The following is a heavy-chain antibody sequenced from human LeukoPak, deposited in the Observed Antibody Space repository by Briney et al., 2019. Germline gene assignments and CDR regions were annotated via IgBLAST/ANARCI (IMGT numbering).Heavy chain of an antibody. D-gene: IGHD1-14*01. J-gene: IGHJ4*02. V-gene: IGHV3-21*01. Sequence: KAGGSLRLSCAASGFTFSSCGFNWVRQAPGKGLEWVSSIGPTGTDRYYADSVRGRFSISRENAKNSMYLQMDSLRGEDTAVYYCATETIGRHYDYWGQGTLLTVSS. CDR3: ATETIGRHYDY. CDR2: IGPTGTDR. CDR1: GFTFSSCG.